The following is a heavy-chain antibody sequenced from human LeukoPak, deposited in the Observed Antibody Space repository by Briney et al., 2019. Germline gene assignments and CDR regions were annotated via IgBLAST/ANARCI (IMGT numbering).Heavy chain of an antibody. CDR2: VYHNGTP. Sequence: PSETLSLTCAVSVGSISSGNWWSWVRQSPGKGLGWIGEVYHNGTPNYNPSLRSRVTISADTFKNHFSLKLTSVTAADTAVYYCATAPILRGEAGEQYKYGMDVWGQGTTVIVSS. J-gene: IGHJ6*02. V-gene: IGHV4-4*02. CDR1: VGSISSGNW. CDR3: ATAPILRGEAGEQYKYGMDV. D-gene: IGHD1-1*01.